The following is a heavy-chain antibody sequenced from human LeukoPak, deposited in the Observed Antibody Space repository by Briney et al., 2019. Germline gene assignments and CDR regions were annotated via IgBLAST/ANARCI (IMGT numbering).Heavy chain of an antibody. CDR1: GGSISSSSYY. V-gene: IGHV4-39*01. D-gene: IGHD3-3*01. J-gene: IGHJ6*02. CDR3: ARPGYYDFWSGYYGNGMDV. CDR2: IYYSGST. Sequence: SETLSLTCTVSGGSISSSSYYWGWIRQPPGKGLEWIGSIYYSGSTYYNPSLKSRVTISEDTSKNQFSLKLSSVTAADTAVYYCARPGYYDFWSGYYGNGMDVWGQGTTVTVSS.